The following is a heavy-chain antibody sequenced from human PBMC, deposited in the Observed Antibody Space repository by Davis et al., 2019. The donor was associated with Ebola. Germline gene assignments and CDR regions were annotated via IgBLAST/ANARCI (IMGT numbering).Heavy chain of an antibody. Sequence: GGSLRLSCAASGFTFSSYWMSWVRQAPGKGLEWVSTIGGSGGITYHADSVKGRFTISRDNAKNSLYLQMNSLRAEDTAVYYCARVRVLRFLVGGMDVWGQGTTVTVSS. CDR1: GFTFSSYW. CDR3: ARVRVLRFLVGGMDV. CDR2: IGGSGGIT. D-gene: IGHD3-3*01. J-gene: IGHJ6*02. V-gene: IGHV3-21*01.